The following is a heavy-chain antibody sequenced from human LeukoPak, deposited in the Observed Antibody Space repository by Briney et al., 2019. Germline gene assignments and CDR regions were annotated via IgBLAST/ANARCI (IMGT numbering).Heavy chain of an antibody. CDR2: INPSGGST. V-gene: IGHV1-46*01. D-gene: IGHD2-15*01. CDR3: ARSRLTLPGSGHDYFFDY. Sequence: ASVKVSCKTSGYTFTSYYMHWVRQAPGQGLEWMGIINPSGGSTSYSQKFQGRVTLTTDTSTSTVYMELSSLRAEDTAVYYCARSRLTLPGSGHDYFFDYWGQGTLVTVSS. J-gene: IGHJ4*02. CDR1: GYTFTSYY.